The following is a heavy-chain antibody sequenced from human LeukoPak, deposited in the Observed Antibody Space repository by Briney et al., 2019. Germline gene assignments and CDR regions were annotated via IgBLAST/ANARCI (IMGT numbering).Heavy chain of an antibody. CDR2: NSGST. J-gene: IGHJ3*02. Sequence: SETLSLTCTVSGDSLSDYFWSWIRQPPGKGLEWIGYNSGSTNYNASLKSRVTVLLVRSKNQFSLKLSSVTAADTAVYYCARGRGYGGNYLRSFDIWGQGTMVTVSS. D-gene: IGHD1-26*01. CDR3: ARGRGYGGNYLRSFDI. V-gene: IGHV4-59*08. CDR1: GDSLSDYF.